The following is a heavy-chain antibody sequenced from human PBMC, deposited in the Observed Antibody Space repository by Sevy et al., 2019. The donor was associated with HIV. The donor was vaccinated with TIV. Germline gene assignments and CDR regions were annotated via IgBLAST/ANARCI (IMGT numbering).Heavy chain of an antibody. CDR1: GFISSPYW. V-gene: IGHV3-74*01. D-gene: IGHD3-22*01. CDR3: AKAGYYYYSSGYNWFDP. Sequence: GGSLRLSCTASGFISSPYWMHWVRQAPGKGLVWVSRINPDRSITRYADAVKGRFTISRDNAKNTQYLQMSSLRADDTAMYYCAKAGYYYYSSGYNWFDPWGQGTTVTVSS. CDR2: INPDRSIT. J-gene: IGHJ5*02.